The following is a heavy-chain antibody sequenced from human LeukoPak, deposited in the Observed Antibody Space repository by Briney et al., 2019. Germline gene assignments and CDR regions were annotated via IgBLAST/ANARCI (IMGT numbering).Heavy chain of an antibody. CDR1: GGSISSYY. Sequence: KPSETLSLTCTVSGGSISSYYWSWIRQPPGKGLEWIGYIYYSGSTNYNPSLKSRVTISVDTSKNQFSLKLSSVTAADTAVYYCARHGKDGSNFDYWGQGTHVTVSS. D-gene: IGHD5-24*01. CDR2: IYYSGST. CDR3: ARHGKDGSNFDY. V-gene: IGHV4-59*08. J-gene: IGHJ4*02.